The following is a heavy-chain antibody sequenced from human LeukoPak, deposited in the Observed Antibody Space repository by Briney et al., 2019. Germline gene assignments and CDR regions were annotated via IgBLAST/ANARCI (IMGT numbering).Heavy chain of an antibody. V-gene: IGHV3-21*01. CDR1: GFTFSRYW. D-gene: IGHD5-18*01. Sequence: GGSLRLSCAASGFTFSRYWMSWVRQAPGKGLEWVSSISTSSSYIYYADSVKGRFTISRDNAKNSLYLQMNSLRAEDTAVYYCARESDTVMVSGTYFDYWGQGTLVTVSS. CDR3: ARESDTVMVSGTYFDY. CDR2: ISTSSSYI. J-gene: IGHJ4*02.